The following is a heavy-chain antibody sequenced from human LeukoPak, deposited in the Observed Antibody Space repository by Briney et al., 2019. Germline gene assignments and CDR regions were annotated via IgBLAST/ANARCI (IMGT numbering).Heavy chain of an antibody. D-gene: IGHD4-23*01. V-gene: IGHV3-30*02. CDR3: AKLVTHFDY. CDR1: EFTFTTYG. CDR2: IYYDGSNI. Sequence: GGSLRLSCAASEFTFTTYGMHWVRQAPGKGLEWVAFIYYDGSNIYYADYVKGRFTISRDISKNTLYLQMDSLRAEDTAIYYCAKLVTHFDYWGQGTLVTVSS. J-gene: IGHJ4*02.